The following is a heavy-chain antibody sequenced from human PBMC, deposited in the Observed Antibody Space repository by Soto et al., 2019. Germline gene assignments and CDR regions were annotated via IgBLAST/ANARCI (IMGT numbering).Heavy chain of an antibody. D-gene: IGHD6-13*01. CDR2: FHYSGSH. V-gene: IGHV4-31*03. CDR3: ARDVYSSRWVVNALDM. Sequence: SETLSLTCTVSGGSISSVNYSWSWSRHHTAKALDGIGYFHYSGSHHYSPALKSRVTISQETSKCRFSLRLASVTAADSAVYYCARDVYSSRWVVNALDMWGQGTMVTVSS. CDR1: GGSISSVNYS. J-gene: IGHJ3*02.